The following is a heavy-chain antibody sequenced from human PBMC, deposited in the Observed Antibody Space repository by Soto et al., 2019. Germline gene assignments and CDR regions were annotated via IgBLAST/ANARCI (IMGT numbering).Heavy chain of an antibody. D-gene: IGHD6-13*01. V-gene: IGHV3-33*01. CDR2: IWYDGSNK. Sequence: QVQLVESGGGVVQPGRSLRLSCAASGFTFSSYGMHWVRQAPGKGLEWVAVIWYDGSNKYYADSVKGRFTISRDNSKNTLYLQMNSLGDEDTAVDYCASELAAAGTDRYYYGMDVWGQGTTGTVSS. CDR3: ASELAAAGTDRYYYGMDV. J-gene: IGHJ6*01. CDR1: GFTFSSYG.